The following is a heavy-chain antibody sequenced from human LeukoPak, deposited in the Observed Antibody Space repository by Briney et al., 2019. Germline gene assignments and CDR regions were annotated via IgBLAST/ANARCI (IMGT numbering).Heavy chain of an antibody. D-gene: IGHD5-12*01. CDR3: ARGGRRDGYNLGTDEFDY. J-gene: IGHJ4*02. CDR1: GFTFSSYD. V-gene: IGHV3-13*01. CDR2: IGTAGDT. Sequence: GGSRRLSCAASGFTFSSYDMHWVRQATGKGLEWVSAIGTAGDTYYPGSVKGRFTISRENAKNSLYLQMNSLRAGDTAVYYCARGGRRDGYNLGTDEFDYWGQGTLVTVSS.